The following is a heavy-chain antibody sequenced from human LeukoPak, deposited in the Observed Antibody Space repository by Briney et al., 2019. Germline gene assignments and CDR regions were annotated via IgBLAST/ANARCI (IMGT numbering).Heavy chain of an antibody. CDR3: ARDSFYYDSTGYYFDY. CDR1: GGSISNYY. D-gene: IGHD3-22*01. CDR2: IYNSGST. Sequence: SETLSLTCNVSGGSISNYYWSWIRQPAGKGLEWIGRIYNSGSTSYNPSLKSRVTMSVDTSKNQFSLKLTSVTAADTAVYYCARDSFYYDSTGYYFDYWGQGTLVTVSS. V-gene: IGHV4-4*07. J-gene: IGHJ4*02.